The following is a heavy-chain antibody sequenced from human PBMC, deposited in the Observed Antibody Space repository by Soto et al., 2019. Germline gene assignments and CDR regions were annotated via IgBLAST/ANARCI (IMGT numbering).Heavy chain of an antibody. CDR2: ISYDGSNK. D-gene: IGHD6-13*01. Sequence: SLRLSCAASGFTFSSYAMHWVRQAPGKGLEWVAVISYDGSNKYYADSVKGRFTISRDNSKNTLYLQMNSLRAEDMAVYYCAREGSSWYYFDYWGQGTLVTVSS. J-gene: IGHJ4*02. CDR1: GFTFSSYA. CDR3: AREGSSWYYFDY. V-gene: IGHV3-30-3*01.